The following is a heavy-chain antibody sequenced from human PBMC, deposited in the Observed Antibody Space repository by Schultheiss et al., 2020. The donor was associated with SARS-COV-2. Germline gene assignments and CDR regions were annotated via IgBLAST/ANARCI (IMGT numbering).Heavy chain of an antibody. CDR1: GFTFSSYV. D-gene: IGHD6-19*01. CDR2: ISWNSGSI. V-gene: IGHV3-9*01. J-gene: IGHJ4*02. CDR3: AKGASSGWY. Sequence: GGSLRLSCAASGFTFSSYVMGWVRHIPGKGLEWVSGISWNSGSIGYADSVKGRFTISRDNAKNSLYLQMNSLRAEDTALYYCAKGASSGWYWGQGTLVTVSS.